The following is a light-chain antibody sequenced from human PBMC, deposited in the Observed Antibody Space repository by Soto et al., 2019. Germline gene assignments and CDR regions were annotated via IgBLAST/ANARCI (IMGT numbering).Light chain of an antibody. J-gene: IGKJ2*01. CDR3: QQYGSSYT. Sequence: EIVLTQSPGTLSLSPGERATLSCRASQSVSSSYLAWYQQKPGQAPGLLIYGASSRATGIPDRFSGSGSGTDFTLTISRLEPEDFAVYYCQQYGSSYTFGQGTKLDI. V-gene: IGKV3-20*01. CDR2: GAS. CDR1: QSVSSSY.